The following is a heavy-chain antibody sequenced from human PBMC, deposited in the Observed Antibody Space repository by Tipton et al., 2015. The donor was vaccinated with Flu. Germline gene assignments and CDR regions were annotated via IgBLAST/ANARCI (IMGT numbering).Heavy chain of an antibody. D-gene: IGHD3-10*01. CDR2: IYTTGSV. CDR1: GGFITSGCYY. CDR3: ARSPSYSGSGIYPYYFDD. Sequence: TLSLTCSISGGFITSGCYYWSWLRQSAGRGLACIGRIYTTGSVNYNPSLRCRVTIAGDTSRNHFSLQFTSVTAADTAVYFCARSPSYSGSGIYPYYFDDWGKG. V-gene: IGHV4-61*02. J-gene: IGHJ4*02.